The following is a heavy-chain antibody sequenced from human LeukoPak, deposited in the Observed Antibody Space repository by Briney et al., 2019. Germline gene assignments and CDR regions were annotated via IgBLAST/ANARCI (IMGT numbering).Heavy chain of an antibody. CDR2: ISYDGSNK. CDR1: GFTFSSYA. J-gene: IGHJ6*02. Sequence: PGGSLRLSCAASGFTFSSYAMSWVRQAPGKGLEWVTVISYDGSNKYFADSVKGRFTISRDNSKNTLYLQMNSLRAEDTAVYFCARYFGDPQGMDVWGQGTTVTVSS. V-gene: IGHV3-30-3*01. CDR3: ARYFGDPQGMDV. D-gene: IGHD3-10*01.